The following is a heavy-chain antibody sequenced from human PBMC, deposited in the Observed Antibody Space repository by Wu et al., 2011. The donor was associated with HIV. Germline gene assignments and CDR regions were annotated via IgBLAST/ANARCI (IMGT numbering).Heavy chain of an antibody. CDR2: FDPEDRET. J-gene: IGHJ4*02. V-gene: IGHV1-24*01. D-gene: IGHD2-2*01. CDR3: ARAGTSEVVPRSDY. CDR1: GYTLTELS. Sequence: QVQLVQSGAEVKKPGASVKVSCKVSGYTLTELSMHWVRQAPGKGLEWMGGFDPEDRETFYAQRFQGRVTMTADTSTDTAYMDLSSLRTDDTAVYYCARAGTSEVVPRSDYWGQGTLVTVSS.